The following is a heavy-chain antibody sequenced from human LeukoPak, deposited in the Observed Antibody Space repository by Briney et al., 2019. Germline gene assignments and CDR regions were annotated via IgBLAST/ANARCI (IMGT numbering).Heavy chain of an antibody. J-gene: IGHJ4*02. CDR2: INQDGNEK. CDR3: ARDEYSRSSSPFTLDY. Sequence: GGSLRLSCAASGFTFSSYSMNWVRQAPGKGLEWVADINQDGNEKFYVESVRGRFTISRDNAKNSLFLQMNSLRAEDTAVYYCARDEYSRSSSPFTLDYWGQGTLVTVSS. V-gene: IGHV3-7*01. CDR1: GFTFSSYS. D-gene: IGHD6-6*01.